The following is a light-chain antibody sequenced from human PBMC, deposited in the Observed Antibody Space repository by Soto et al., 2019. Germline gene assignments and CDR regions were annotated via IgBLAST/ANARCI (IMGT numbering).Light chain of an antibody. V-gene: IGLV1-40*01. Sequence: QSVLTQAPSVSGAPGQGVTISCTGSSSNIGAGYDVHWYQQLPGTAPKLLIYGNSNRPSGVPDRFSGSKSGTSASLAITGLQAEDEADYYCQSYDSSLSGLVFGTGTKLTVL. CDR3: QSYDSSLSGLV. CDR2: GNS. CDR1: SSNIGAGYD. J-gene: IGLJ1*01.